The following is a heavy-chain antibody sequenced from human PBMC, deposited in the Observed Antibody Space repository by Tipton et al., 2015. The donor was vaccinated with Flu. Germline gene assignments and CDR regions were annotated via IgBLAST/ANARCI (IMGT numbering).Heavy chain of an antibody. CDR2: IWYDGSNK. J-gene: IGHJ6*02. V-gene: IGHV3-33*01. CDR1: GFTFSSYG. CDR3: ARGPGNHYYYYGMDV. Sequence: QVQLVQSGGGVVQPGRSLRLSCAASGFTFSSYGMHWVRQAPGKGLEWVAVIWYDGSNKYYADSVKGRFTISRDNSKNTLYLQMNSLRAEDTAVYYCARGPGNHYYYYGMDVWGQGTTVTVSS.